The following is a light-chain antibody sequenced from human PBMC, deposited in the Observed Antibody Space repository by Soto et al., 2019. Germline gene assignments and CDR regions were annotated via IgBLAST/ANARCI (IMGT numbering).Light chain of an antibody. J-gene: IGKJ1*01. CDR2: DVS. V-gene: IGKV1-5*01. CDR1: QTISSW. Sequence: DIQMTHSPSTLSASVLYRVTITCRASQTISSWLAWYQQKPGKAPKLLIYDVSTLGSGVPSRFSGSGSGTDFTLTISSLHPDDFATYYCQQCNAFWTFGQGTKVDIK. CDR3: QQCNAFWT.